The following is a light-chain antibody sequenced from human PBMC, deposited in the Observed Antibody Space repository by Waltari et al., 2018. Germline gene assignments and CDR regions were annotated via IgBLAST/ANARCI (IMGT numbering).Light chain of an antibody. CDR2: ADD. Sequence: FILTQPHSVSESPGKTVTISCTRSNASISSHYLHWYQQHPGSSPTTVIYADDQRPSGVPDRFSGSIDGSSNSASLTISGLKTEDESDYYCQSYDSTTVIFGGGTKLTVL. CDR3: QSYDSTTVI. J-gene: IGLJ2*01. V-gene: IGLV6-57*01. CDR1: NASISSHY.